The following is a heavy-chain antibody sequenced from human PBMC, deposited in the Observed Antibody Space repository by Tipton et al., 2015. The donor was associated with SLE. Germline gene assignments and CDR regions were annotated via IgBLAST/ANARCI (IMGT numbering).Heavy chain of an antibody. V-gene: IGHV3-9*01. CDR2: ISWNSGSI. CDR3: AKALLWFRELDY. CDR1: GFTFDDYA. Sequence: SLRLSCAASGFTFDDYAMHWVRQAPGKGLEWVSGISWNSGSIGYADSVKGRVTISRDNAKNSLYLQMNSLRAEDTAVYYCAKALLWFRELDYWGQGTLVTVSS. J-gene: IGHJ4*02. D-gene: IGHD3-10*01.